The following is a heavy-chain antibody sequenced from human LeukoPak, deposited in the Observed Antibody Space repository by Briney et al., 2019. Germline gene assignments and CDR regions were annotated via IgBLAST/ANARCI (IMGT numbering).Heavy chain of an antibody. V-gene: IGHV1-69*13. D-gene: IGHD2-2*01. J-gene: IGHJ5*02. CDR1: GGTFSSYA. CDR2: IIPIFGTA. Sequence: GASVKVSCKASGGTFSSYAISWVRQAPGQGLEWMGGIIPIFGTANYAQEFQGRVTITADESTSTAYMELSSLRSEDTAVYYCARDVVPAAIVNWFDPWGQGTLVTVSS. CDR3: ARDVVPAAIVNWFDP.